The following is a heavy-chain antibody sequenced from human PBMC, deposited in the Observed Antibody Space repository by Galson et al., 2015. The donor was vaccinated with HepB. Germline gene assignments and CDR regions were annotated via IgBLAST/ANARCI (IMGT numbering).Heavy chain of an antibody. J-gene: IGHJ4*02. CDR1: GFTFSSYD. Sequence: SLRLSCAGSGFTFSSYDMNWVRQAPGKGLEWVACIDSSSSYTYYADSLKGRVTISRDNAKNSKYLQMNSLRPEDTAVYYCVRDPPLGTPFDHWGQGTLVTVSS. V-gene: IGHV3-21*01. CDR3: VRDPPLGTPFDH. CDR2: IDSSSSYT. D-gene: IGHD7-27*01.